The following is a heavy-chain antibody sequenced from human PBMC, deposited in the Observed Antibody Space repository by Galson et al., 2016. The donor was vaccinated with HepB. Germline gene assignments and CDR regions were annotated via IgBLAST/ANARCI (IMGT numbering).Heavy chain of an antibody. Sequence: SLRLSCAAAGFTVSDNHVTWIRQAPGKGLECVSVIFGRGNTYYADSVEGRFTIHRDNARNTVYLQMNSLRTGDTAVYYCAGYGGNSVWGQGTLVTVSS. CDR2: IFGRGNT. D-gene: IGHD4-23*01. J-gene: IGHJ4*02. CDR3: AGYGGNSV. CDR1: GFTVSDNH. V-gene: IGHV3-53*01.